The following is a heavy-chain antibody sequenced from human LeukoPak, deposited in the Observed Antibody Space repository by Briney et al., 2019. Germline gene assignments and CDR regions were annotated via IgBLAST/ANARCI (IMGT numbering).Heavy chain of an antibody. Sequence: KPSQTLSLTCTVSGGSISSGGYYWSWLRQPPGKGLEWIVYIYDSGSTYSNPSLKSRLTIPVNRSKNQCSLKLSSVTAAATAVYYCARSPTGVAITQYFDYWGQGTLVTVSS. CDR2: IYDSGST. D-gene: IGHD4-23*01. J-gene: IGHJ4*02. V-gene: IGHV4-30-2*01. CDR3: ARSPTGVAITQYFDY. CDR1: GGSISSGGYY.